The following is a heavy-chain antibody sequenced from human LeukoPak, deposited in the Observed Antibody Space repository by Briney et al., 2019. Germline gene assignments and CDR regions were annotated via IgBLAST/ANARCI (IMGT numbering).Heavy chain of an antibody. V-gene: IGHV4-34*01. CDR1: GGSFSGYY. D-gene: IGHD4-17*01. CDR3: ARVWNDYGDWGWFDP. Sequence: SETLSLTCAVYGGSFSGYYWSWIRQPPGKGLEWIGEIYHSGSTNYNPSLKSRVTISVDKSKNQFSLKLSSVTAADTAVYYCARVWNDYGDWGWFDPWGQGTLVTVSS. J-gene: IGHJ5*02. CDR2: IYHSGST.